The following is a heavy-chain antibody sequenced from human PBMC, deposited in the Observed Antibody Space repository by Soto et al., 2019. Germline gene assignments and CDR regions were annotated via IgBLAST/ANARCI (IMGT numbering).Heavy chain of an antibody. J-gene: IGHJ3*02. CDR2: ITHDSSSA. V-gene: IGHV3-74*01. CDR1: GFTFSSHW. Sequence: EVQVVESGGDLVQPGGSLRLSCVGSGFTFSSHWMHWVRQAPGKGLVWVAHITHDSSSATYADSVKGRFTISRDNAKNTLYLQMNTLRFEDTAVYYCADLFAGFDIWGQGTMVTVSS. D-gene: IGHD3-10*02. CDR3: ADLFAGFDI.